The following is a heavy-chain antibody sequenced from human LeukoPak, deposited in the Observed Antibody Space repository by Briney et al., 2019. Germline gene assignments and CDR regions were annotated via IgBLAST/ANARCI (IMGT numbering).Heavy chain of an antibody. Sequence: SETLSLTCSVSGYSISSGYYWGWIRQPPGKGLEWIGSIYYSGSTYYNPSLKSRLTISVDTSKNQFSLKLSSVTAADTAVYYCARVSWPGRGSRFDPWGQGALVTVSS. CDR3: ARVSWPGRGSRFDP. CDR2: IYYSGST. CDR1: GYSISSGYY. J-gene: IGHJ5*02. D-gene: IGHD2/OR15-2a*01. V-gene: IGHV4-38-2*02.